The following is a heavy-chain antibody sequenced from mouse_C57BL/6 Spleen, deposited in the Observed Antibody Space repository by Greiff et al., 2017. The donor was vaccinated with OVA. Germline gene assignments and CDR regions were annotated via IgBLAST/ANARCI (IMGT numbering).Heavy chain of an antibody. V-gene: IGHV1-80*01. CDR3: ARGTAQGDY. D-gene: IGHD3-2*02. Sequence: QVQLQQSGAELVKPGASVKISCKASGYAFSSYWMTWVKQRPGKGLEWIGQIYPGDGDTNYNGKFKGKATLTADKSTSTAYMQLSSLTSEDSAVYFCARGTAQGDYWGQGTSVTVSS. J-gene: IGHJ4*01. CDR1: GYAFSSYW. CDR2: IYPGDGDT.